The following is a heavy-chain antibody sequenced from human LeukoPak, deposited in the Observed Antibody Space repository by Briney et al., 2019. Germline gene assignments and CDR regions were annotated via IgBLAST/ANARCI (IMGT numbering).Heavy chain of an antibody. J-gene: IGHJ4*02. CDR1: GFTFSNYA. D-gene: IGHD5-12*01. V-gene: IGHV3-23*01. CDR2: IGGSGVST. CDR3: AKGGPRVATIGAFDY. Sequence: GGSLRLSCAASGFTFSNYAMSWVRQAPGKGLEWVSGIGGSGVSTYYADSVKGRFTISRDNSKNTLYLQMNSLRAEDTAVYSCAKGGPRVATIGAFDYWGQGTLVTVSS.